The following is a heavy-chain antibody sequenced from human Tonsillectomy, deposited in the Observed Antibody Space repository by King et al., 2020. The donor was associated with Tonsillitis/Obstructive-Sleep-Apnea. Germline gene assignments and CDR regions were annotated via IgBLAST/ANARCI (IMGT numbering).Heavy chain of an antibody. CDR2: ISNSGSII. V-gene: IGHV3-48*03. Sequence: QLVQSGGGLVQPGGSLRLSCAASGFTFSNYEMNWVRQAPGKGLEWVSYISNSGSIIYDADSVKGRFTISRDNAKNSLYLQMISLRAEDTAVYYCARSSGYDSNGYYSWGDHWGQGTLVTVSS. CDR1: GFTFSNYE. D-gene: IGHD3-22*01. J-gene: IGHJ4*02. CDR3: ARSSGYDSNGYYSWGDH.